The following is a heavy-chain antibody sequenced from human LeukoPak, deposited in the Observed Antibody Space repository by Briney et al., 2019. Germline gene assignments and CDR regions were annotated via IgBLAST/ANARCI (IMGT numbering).Heavy chain of an antibody. CDR3: ARAEWLQTLYGMDV. Sequence: ASVKVSCKASGYTFTGYYMNWVRQAPGQGLEWLGWINPNSGGTNYAQKFQGRVTMTRDTSISTAYMELSRLRSDDTAVYYCARAEWLQTLYGMDVWGQGTTVTASS. J-gene: IGHJ6*02. D-gene: IGHD5-12*01. V-gene: IGHV1-2*02. CDR2: INPNSGGT. CDR1: GYTFTGYY.